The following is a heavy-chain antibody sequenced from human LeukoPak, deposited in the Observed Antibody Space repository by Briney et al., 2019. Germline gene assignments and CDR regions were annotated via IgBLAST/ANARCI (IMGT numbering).Heavy chain of an antibody. CDR1: GGSIGTSPYY. V-gene: IGHV4-39*01. CDR2: IYYSGNT. J-gene: IGHJ4*02. D-gene: IGHD3-9*01. Sequence: LETLSLTCSVSGGSIGTSPYYWGWIRQPPRKGLEWIGDIYYSGNTYYNPSLKSRVTISVDTSKNQVSLKVTSVTAADTALYYCARRRTYDILTGYPQYYFDYWGQGALVTVSS. CDR3: ARRRTYDILTGYPQYYFDY.